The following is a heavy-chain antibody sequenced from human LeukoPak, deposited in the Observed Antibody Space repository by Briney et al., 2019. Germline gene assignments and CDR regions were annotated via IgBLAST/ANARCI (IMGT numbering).Heavy chain of an antibody. J-gene: IGHJ4*02. CDR1: GFTVSSNY. V-gene: IGHV3-66*01. Sequence: GGSLRLSCAASGFTVSSNYMSWVRQAPGKGLEWVSVIYSGGSTYYADSVKGRFTISRDNSKNTLYLQMNSLRAEDTAVYYCAKVHGSDSSGYRDHDYWGQGTLVTVSS. D-gene: IGHD3-22*01. CDR3: AKVHGSDSSGYRDHDY. CDR2: IYSGGST.